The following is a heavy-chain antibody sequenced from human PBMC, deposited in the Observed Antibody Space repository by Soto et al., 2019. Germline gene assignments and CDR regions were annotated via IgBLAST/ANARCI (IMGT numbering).Heavy chain of an antibody. CDR2: ISGGGGST. J-gene: IGHJ3*02. Sequence: GGSLTLSCAVSGFTFSSYAMSWVRQAPGKGLEWVSAISGGGGSTYYADSVKGRFTISRDNSKNTLYLQMNSLRAEDTAVYYCAKTSRGTANLRLGGPDGAFDIWVQGTMVTVS. CDR3: AKTSRGTANLRLGGPDGAFDI. V-gene: IGHV3-23*01. D-gene: IGHD3-16*01. CDR1: GFTFSSYA.